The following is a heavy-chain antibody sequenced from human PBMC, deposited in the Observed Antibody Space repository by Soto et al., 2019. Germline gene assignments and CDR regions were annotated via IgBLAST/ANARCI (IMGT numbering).Heavy chain of an antibody. J-gene: IGHJ4*02. CDR1: GYSISSGYY. CDR3: VRVAGSASWYETDS. CDR2: TYYGASS. V-gene: IGHV4-38-2*01. D-gene: IGHD6-13*01. Sequence: SETLSLTCAVSGYSISSGYYWGWIRQPPGKGLEWLGTTYYGASSYYNPSLRSRITILLDASTNQLSLKLSSVTAADTAVYFCVRVAGSASWYETDSWGQGILGHRLL.